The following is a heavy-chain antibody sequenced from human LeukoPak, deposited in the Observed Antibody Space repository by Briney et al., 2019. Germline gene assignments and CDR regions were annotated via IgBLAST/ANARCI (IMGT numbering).Heavy chain of an antibody. V-gene: IGHV3-30*03. CDR3: ATQWLAAPKKYYYGVDV. CDR1: GFTFSSYG. D-gene: IGHD6-19*01. Sequence: PGGSLRLSCAASGFTFSSYGMHWVRQAPGKGLEWVAVILYDGSNEYYADSVKGRFTISRDNSKNTLYLQMNSLRAEDTAVYYCATQWLAAPKKYYYGVDVWGQGTTVTVSS. J-gene: IGHJ6*02. CDR2: ILYDGSNE.